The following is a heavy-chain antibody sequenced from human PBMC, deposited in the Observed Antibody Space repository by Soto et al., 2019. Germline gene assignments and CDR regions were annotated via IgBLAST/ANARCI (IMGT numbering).Heavy chain of an antibody. CDR3: ARGRYGDY. V-gene: IGHV1-18*01. Sequence: QVHLVQSGAEVKKPGASVKVSCKASGYGFTTYGITWVRQAPGQGLEWMAWISAHSGNTNYAQKVQGRVTVTRDTSTSTAYMEPRSLRYDDTAVYYCARGRYGDYWGQGALVTVSS. CDR2: ISAHSGNT. J-gene: IGHJ4*02. CDR1: GYGFTTYG. D-gene: IGHD1-1*01.